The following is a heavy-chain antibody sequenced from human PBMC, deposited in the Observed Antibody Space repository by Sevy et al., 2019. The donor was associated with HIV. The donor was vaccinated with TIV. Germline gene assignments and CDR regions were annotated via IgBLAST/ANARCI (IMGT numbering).Heavy chain of an antibody. Sequence: SETLSLTCAVYGGSFSGYYWSWIRQPPGKGLEWIGEINHSGSTNYNPSLKSRVTISVDTSKNQFCLKLSSVTAADTAVYYCARSGDSSGYYFGILEPGFDYWGQGTLVTVSS. J-gene: IGHJ4*02. D-gene: IGHD3-22*01. CDR3: ARSGDSSGYYFGILEPGFDY. V-gene: IGHV4-34*01. CDR1: GGSFSGYY. CDR2: INHSGST.